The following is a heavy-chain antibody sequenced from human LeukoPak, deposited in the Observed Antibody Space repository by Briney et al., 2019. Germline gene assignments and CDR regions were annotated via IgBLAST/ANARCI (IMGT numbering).Heavy chain of an antibody. CDR3: ARGGISSWYLTDAYFDY. V-gene: IGHV1-2*04. J-gene: IGHJ4*02. CDR2: INPNSGGT. CDR1: GYTFTGYY. Sequence: GASVKVSCKASGYTFTGYYMHWVRQAPGQGLEWMGWINPNSGGTNYAQKFQGWVTMTRDTSISTAYMELSRLRSDDTAVYYCARGGISSWYLTDAYFDYWGRGTLVTVSS. D-gene: IGHD6-13*01.